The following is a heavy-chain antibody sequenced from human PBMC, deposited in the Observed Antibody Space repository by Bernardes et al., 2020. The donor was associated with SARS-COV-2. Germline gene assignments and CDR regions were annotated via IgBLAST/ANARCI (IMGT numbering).Heavy chain of an antibody. J-gene: IGHJ4*02. V-gene: IGHV3-74*01. CDR3: ARGYASLAVY. D-gene: IGHD6-6*01. CDR2: IQSDGSIT. CDR1: GFTFSSYW. Sequence: GGSLRLSCAASGFTFSSYWMHWVRQAPGKGLVWVSGIQSDGSITTYADSVKGRFTISRDNAKNTLYLQMNSLRVEDTAVYYCARGYASLAVYWGQGTLVTVSS.